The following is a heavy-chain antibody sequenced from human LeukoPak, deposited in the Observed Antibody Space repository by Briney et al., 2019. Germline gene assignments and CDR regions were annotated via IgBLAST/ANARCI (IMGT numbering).Heavy chain of an antibody. V-gene: IGHV3-11*04. Sequence: GGSLRLSCAASGFTFSDYYMSWIRQAPGKGQEWVSYISSSGSTIYYADSVKGRFTISRDNAKNSLHLQMNSLRAEDTAVYYCARDRRDGYNRFDYWGQGTLVTVSS. D-gene: IGHD5-24*01. CDR1: GFTFSDYY. CDR2: ISSSGSTI. CDR3: ARDRRDGYNRFDY. J-gene: IGHJ4*02.